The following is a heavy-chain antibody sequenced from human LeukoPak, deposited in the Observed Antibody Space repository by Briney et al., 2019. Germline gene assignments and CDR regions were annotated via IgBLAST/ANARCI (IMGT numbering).Heavy chain of an antibody. V-gene: IGHV5-51*01. D-gene: IGHD3-22*01. Sequence: RHGESLKISCKGSGCSFTSYWIGWVRQMPGKGLEWMGIIYPGDSDTRCSPSFQGQVTISADKSISTAYLQWSSLKASDTAMYYCARGSSGYYWVDYWGQETLVTVSS. CDR1: GCSFTSYW. CDR2: IYPGDSDT. CDR3: ARGSSGYYWVDY. J-gene: IGHJ4*02.